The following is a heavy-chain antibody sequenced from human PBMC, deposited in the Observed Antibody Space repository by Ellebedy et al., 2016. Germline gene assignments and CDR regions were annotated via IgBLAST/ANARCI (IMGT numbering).Heavy chain of an antibody. J-gene: IGHJ6*02. CDR1: GHSFTSYW. D-gene: IGHD5-18*01. CDR2: IDPSETYT. Sequence: GESLKISCKGSGHSFTSYWISWVRQMPGKGLEWMGRIDPSETYTNYSPSFQGHVTISADKSISTAYLQWSSLKASDTAMYYCAGDSRGYSYGYGYYGMDVWGQGTTVTVS. CDR3: AGDSRGYSYGYGYYGMDV. V-gene: IGHV5-10-1*01.